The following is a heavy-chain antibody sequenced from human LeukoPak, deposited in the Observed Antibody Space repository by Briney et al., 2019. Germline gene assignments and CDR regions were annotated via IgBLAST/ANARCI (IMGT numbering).Heavy chain of an antibody. CDR3: ARGRGRGYYGSGSYYYDY. J-gene: IGHJ4*02. CDR2: INHSGST. D-gene: IGHD3-10*01. Sequence: SETLSLTCAVYGGSFSGYYWSWIRQPPGKGLKGIGEINHSGSTNYNPSLKSRVTISVDTSKNQFSLKLSSVTAADTAVYYCARGRGRGYYGSGSYYYDYWGQGTLVTVSS. CDR1: GGSFSGYY. V-gene: IGHV4-34*01.